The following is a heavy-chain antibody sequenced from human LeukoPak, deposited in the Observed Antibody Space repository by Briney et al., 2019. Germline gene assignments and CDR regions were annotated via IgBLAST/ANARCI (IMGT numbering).Heavy chain of an antibody. D-gene: IGHD6-25*01. V-gene: IGHV3-53*01. CDR1: GFTVSSNY. Sequence: GGSLRLSCAASGFTVSSNYLSWVRQAPGKGLEWVSIIYSGGNTYYADSVKSRFSISRDNSKNTLYLQMNSLRAEDTAVYYCAVRFAATAFDIWGQGTMVTVSS. J-gene: IGHJ3*02. CDR2: IYSGGNT. CDR3: AVRFAATAFDI.